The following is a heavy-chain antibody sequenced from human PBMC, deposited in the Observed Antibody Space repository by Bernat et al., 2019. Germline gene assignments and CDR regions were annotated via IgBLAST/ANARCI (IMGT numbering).Heavy chain of an antibody. CDR3: ARDNGIVGAAWYFDL. D-gene: IGHD1-26*01. CDR1: GDSVNSGSCY. CDR2: VSYRGST. V-gene: IGHV4-61*01. J-gene: IGHJ2*01. Sequence: QVQLQESGPGLVKPSETLSLTCTVSGDSVNSGSCYWSWIRQPPGKGLEWIGYVSYRGSTNYNPSLKNRVTISADTSKNKFSLKLSSVTAADTAVYYCARDNGIVGAAWYFDLWGRGTLVRVSS.